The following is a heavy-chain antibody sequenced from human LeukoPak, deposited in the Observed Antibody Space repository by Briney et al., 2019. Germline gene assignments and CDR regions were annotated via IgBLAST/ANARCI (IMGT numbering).Heavy chain of an antibody. CDR1: GGSISSRNYY. Sequence: PSETLSLTCTVSGGSISSRNYYWGWIRQPPGKGLEWIGSIYYSGSTYYNPSLKSRVSISVDTSKNQFSLKLSSVTAADTAVYYCARIGEDSSGYYPDDYWGQGTLVTVSS. CDR3: ARIGEDSSGYYPDDY. V-gene: IGHV4-39*01. CDR2: IYYSGST. D-gene: IGHD3-22*01. J-gene: IGHJ4*02.